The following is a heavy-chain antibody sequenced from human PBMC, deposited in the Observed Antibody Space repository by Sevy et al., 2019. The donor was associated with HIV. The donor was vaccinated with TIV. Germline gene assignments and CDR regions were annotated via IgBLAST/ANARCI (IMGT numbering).Heavy chain of an antibody. CDR1: GGSISSGGYY. CDR2: IYYSGST. J-gene: IGHJ3*02. V-gene: IGHV4-31*03. D-gene: IGHD3-10*01. Sequence: SETLSLTCTVSGGSISSGGYYWSWIRQHPGKGLEWIGYIYYSGSTYYNPSLKSRVTISVDTSKNQFPLKLSSVTAADTAVYYCARDQDLTFMVRGVKAFDIWGQGTMVTVSS. CDR3: ARDQDLTFMVRGVKAFDI.